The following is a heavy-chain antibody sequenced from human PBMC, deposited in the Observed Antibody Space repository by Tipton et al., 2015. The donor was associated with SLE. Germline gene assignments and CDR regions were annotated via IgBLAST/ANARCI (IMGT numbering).Heavy chain of an antibody. CDR2: ITHSGSA. D-gene: IGHD6-6*01. J-gene: IGHJ4*02. CDR3: ARGRAFVQGGFDY. V-gene: IGHV4-39*07. Sequence: TLSLTCTVSGGSINSSNYYWGWIRQPPGQGLEWVGEITHSGSANYSPSPKSRITISLDTSKSQFSLKLNSVTAADTAVFYCARGRAFVQGGFDYWGQGALVTVSS. CDR1: GGSINSSNYY.